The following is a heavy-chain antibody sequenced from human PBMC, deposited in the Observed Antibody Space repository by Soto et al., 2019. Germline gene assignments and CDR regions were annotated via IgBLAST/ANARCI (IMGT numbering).Heavy chain of an antibody. CDR3: ARDPYGDYAYWYFDL. CDR2: ISSSSSTI. Sequence: EVQLVESGGGLVQPGGSLRLSCAASGFTFSSYSMNWVRQAPGNGLEWVSYISSSSSTIYSAASVKGRFTISRDNAKNSLYLQMNSLRAEDTAVYYCARDPYGDYAYWYFDLWGRGTLVTVSS. J-gene: IGHJ2*01. V-gene: IGHV3-48*01. CDR1: GFTFSSYS. D-gene: IGHD4-17*01.